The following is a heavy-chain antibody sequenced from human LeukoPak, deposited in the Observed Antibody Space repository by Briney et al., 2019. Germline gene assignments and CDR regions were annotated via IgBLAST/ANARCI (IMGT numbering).Heavy chain of an antibody. CDR2: ISYDGSNK. CDR3: AKQSGGYRYDTNDY. V-gene: IGHV3-30*18. CDR1: GFTFSSYG. Sequence: GGSLRLSCAASGFTFSSYGMHWVRQAPGKGLEWVAVISYDGSNKYYPDSVKGRFTISRDDSKNTLYLQMNSLTAEDTAVYYCAKQSGGYRYDTNDYWGQGTQVTVSS. J-gene: IGHJ4*02. D-gene: IGHD5-18*01.